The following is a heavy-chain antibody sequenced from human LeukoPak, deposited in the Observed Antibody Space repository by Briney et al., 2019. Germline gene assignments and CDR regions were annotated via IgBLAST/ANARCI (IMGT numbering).Heavy chain of an antibody. CDR1: EFTFSSYD. V-gene: IGHV3-48*03. Sequence: PGGSLRLSCAASEFTFSSYDIIWVRQAPGKGLEWASWITGSGGAVKYTDSVKGRFTISRDSAKKSVYLQMNSLRVEDTAVYYCARNGGGLDYWGQGTLVTVSS. D-gene: IGHD3-16*01. J-gene: IGHJ4*02. CDR3: ARNGGGLDY. CDR2: ITGSGGAV.